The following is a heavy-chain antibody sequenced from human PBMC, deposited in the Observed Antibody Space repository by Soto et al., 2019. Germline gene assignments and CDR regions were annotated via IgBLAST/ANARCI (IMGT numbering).Heavy chain of an antibody. Sequence: QVQLQESGPGLVKPSETLSLTCTVSGGSISSYYWSWIRQPPGKGLEWIGYIYYSGSTNCNPSLKSRVTISVDTSKNQFSLKLSSVTAADTAVYYCARVQRGYCSGGSCHGFDPWGQGTLVTVSS. CDR3: ARVQRGYCSGGSCHGFDP. CDR2: IYYSGST. D-gene: IGHD2-15*01. V-gene: IGHV4-59*01. CDR1: GGSISSYY. J-gene: IGHJ5*02.